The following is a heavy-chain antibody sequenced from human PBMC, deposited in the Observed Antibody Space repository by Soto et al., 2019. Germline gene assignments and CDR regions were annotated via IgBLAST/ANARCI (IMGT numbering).Heavy chain of an antibody. V-gene: IGHV3-49*03. CDR3: TRGRLTMVRGVPLLCDY. CDR2: IRSKAYGGTT. Sequence: PGGSLRLSCTASGFTFGDYAMSWFRQAPGKGLEWVGFIRSKAYGGTTEYAASVKGRFTISRDDSKSIAYLQMNSLKTEDTAVYYCTRGRLTMVRGVPLLCDYWGQGTLVTVSS. D-gene: IGHD3-10*01. J-gene: IGHJ4*02. CDR1: GFTFGDYA.